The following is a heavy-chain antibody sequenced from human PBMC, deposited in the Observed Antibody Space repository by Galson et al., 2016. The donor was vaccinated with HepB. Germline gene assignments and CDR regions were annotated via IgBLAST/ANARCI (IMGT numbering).Heavy chain of an antibody. D-gene: IGHD3-3*01. V-gene: IGHV3-23*01. Sequence: SLRLSCAASRFTFSSYAMSWVRQAPGKGLEWVSVISGSGGSTYYADSVKGRFTISRDNSKNTLYLQMNSLRAEDTAVYYCAKEGKNFGVVPYGMDVWGQGTKVIVSS. CDR2: ISGSGGST. CDR1: RFTFSSYA. CDR3: AKEGKNFGVVPYGMDV. J-gene: IGHJ6*02.